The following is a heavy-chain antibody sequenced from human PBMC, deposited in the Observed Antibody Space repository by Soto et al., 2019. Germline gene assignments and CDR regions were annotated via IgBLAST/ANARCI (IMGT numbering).Heavy chain of an antibody. V-gene: IGHV4-59*01. J-gene: IGHJ4*02. Sequence: PSETLSLTCTVSGGSISSYYWSWIRQPPGKGLEWIWYIYYSGRTNYNPSLKSRVTISVDTSKKQFYLKLSSVTAADTAVYYCAGEYYYGWGSYYNXWGQVTLVTVSX. CDR2: IYYSGRT. CDR1: GGSISSYY. D-gene: IGHD3-10*01. CDR3: AGEYYYGWGSYYNX.